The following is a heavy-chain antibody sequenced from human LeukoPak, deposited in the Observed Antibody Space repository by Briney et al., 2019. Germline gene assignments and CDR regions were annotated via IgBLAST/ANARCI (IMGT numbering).Heavy chain of an antibody. CDR1: GGSTSTYY. CDR3: ARDGGWYPYYFDY. CDR2: IYTRGST. V-gene: IGHV4-4*07. J-gene: IGHJ4*02. Sequence: SETLSLTCTLSGGSTSTYYSSWIRPPAGKGLEWIGRIYTRGSTNYNPSIKSRVTMSVDTSKNQFSLKLSSVTAADTAVYYCARDGGWYPYYFDYWGQGTLVTVCS. D-gene: IGHD6-19*01.